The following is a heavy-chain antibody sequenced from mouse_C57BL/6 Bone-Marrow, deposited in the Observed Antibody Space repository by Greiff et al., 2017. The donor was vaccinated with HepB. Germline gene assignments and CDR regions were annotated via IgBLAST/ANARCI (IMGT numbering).Heavy chain of an antibody. D-gene: IGHD2-2*01. CDR3: ARNIGYGYEGFAY. CDR1: GFSLTSYA. V-gene: IGHV2-9-1*01. J-gene: IGHJ3*01. Sequence: VKLQESGPGLVAPSQSLSITCTVSGFSLTSYAISWVRQPPGKGLEWLGGIWTGGGTNYNSALKSRLSISKDNSKRQVFLKMNSQQTDDTARYYCARNIGYGYEGFAYWGQGTLVTVSA. CDR2: IWTGGGT.